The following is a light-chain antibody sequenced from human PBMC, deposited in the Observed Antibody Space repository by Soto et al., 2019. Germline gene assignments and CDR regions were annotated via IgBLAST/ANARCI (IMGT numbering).Light chain of an antibody. CDR3: QQYNTWPPT. CDR1: QSVSSN. CDR2: GAS. Sequence: EIVMTQSPATLSVSPGERATLSCRASQSVSSNLAWYQQKPGQAPRLLIYGASTRATGIPTRFSGSGSGTEFTLTISSLQSEDFAFYYCQQYNTWPPTFGQGTKVEIK. V-gene: IGKV3-15*01. J-gene: IGKJ1*01.